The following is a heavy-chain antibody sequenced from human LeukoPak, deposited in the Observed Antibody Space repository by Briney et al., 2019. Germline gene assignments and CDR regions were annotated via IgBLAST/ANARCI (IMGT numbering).Heavy chain of an antibody. V-gene: IGHV3-64*01. J-gene: IGHJ4*02. CDR3: ARGFSGVNYYDSSGYHFDY. D-gene: IGHD3-22*01. CDR2: ISSNGGST. CDR1: GFTFSSYA. Sequence: PGGSLRLSCSASGFTFSSYAMHWVRQAPGKGLEYVSAISSNGGSTYYANSVKGRFTISRDNSKNTLYLQMGSLRAEDMAVYYCARGFSGVNYYDSSGYHFDYWGQGTLVTVSS.